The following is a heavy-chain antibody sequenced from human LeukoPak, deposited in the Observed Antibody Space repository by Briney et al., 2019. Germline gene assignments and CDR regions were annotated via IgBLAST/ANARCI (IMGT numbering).Heavy chain of an antibody. Sequence: GGSLRLSSAASGFTFNTYAMSWGRQAPRKRLEWVSAICGSGGSTYYTDSVKGRFTISRDNSKNTLYLQIHSLRAEDTAVYYCAKGKGSSSSSIDWWGQGTLVTVSS. D-gene: IGHD2-15*01. CDR2: ICGSGGST. V-gene: IGHV3-23*01. CDR1: GFTFNTYA. CDR3: AKGKGSSSSSIDW. J-gene: IGHJ4*02.